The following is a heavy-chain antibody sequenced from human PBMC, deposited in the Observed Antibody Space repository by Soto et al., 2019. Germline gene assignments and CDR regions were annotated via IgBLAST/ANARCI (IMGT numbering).Heavy chain of an antibody. CDR1: GYTFTGYY. Sequence: ASVKVSCKASGYTFTGYYMHWVRQAPGQGLEWMGWINPNSGGTNYAQKFQGRVTMTRDASISTAYMELSRLRSDDTAVYYWARSISSSSSLNYYYGMDVWGQGTTVTVSS. CDR3: ARSISSSSSLNYYYGMDV. D-gene: IGHD6-6*01. J-gene: IGHJ6*02. V-gene: IGHV1-2*02. CDR2: INPNSGGT.